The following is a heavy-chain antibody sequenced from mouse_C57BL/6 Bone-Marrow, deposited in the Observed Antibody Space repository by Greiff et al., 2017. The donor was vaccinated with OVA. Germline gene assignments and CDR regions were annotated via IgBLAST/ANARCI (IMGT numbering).Heavy chain of an antibody. V-gene: IGHV1-72*01. J-gene: IGHJ2*01. CDR2: LDPNDGGT. CDR1: GYTFTSYW. D-gene: IGHD4-1*01. Sequence: VQLQQPGAELVKPGASVKLSCKASGYTFTSYWMHWVKQRPGRGLEWIGRLDPNDGGTKYNEKFKCKATLTVDKPSSTAYMQLSSLTSEDSAVDDFARGGLAYFGYWDQGTTPTVTA. CDR3: ARGGLAYFGY.